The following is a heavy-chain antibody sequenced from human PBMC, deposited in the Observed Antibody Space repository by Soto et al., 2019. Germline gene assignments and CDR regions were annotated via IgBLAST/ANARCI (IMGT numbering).Heavy chain of an antibody. V-gene: IGHV3-30*18. J-gene: IGHJ4*02. CDR2: ILPDGSDK. CDR3: VKDRTSTWSLDF. Sequence: QVQVVESGGGAVQPGRSLRLSCAASGFTFSSSAMHWVRRAPGKGLEWVTIILPDGSDKHYADSVNGRFTVSRDNSKNTLYLEMNNLRPEDTAVYYCVKDRTSTWSLDFWGQGTLVIVSS. D-gene: IGHD6-13*01. CDR1: GFTFSSSA.